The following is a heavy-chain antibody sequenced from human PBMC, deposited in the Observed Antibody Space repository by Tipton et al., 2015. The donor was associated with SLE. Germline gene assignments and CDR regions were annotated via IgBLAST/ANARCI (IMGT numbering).Heavy chain of an antibody. V-gene: IGHV4-4*07. J-gene: IGHJ4*02. CDR3: ARVKSIFGVVIIDY. D-gene: IGHD3-3*01. CDR2: VYSSGST. Sequence: TLSLTCTVSGGSISGYYWSWIRQPAGKGLEWIGRVYSSGSTIYNPSIKSRITLSLDTSKNQFYLRVNSVTAADTAVYYCARVKSIFGVVIIDYWGQGTLVTVSS. CDR1: GGSISGYY.